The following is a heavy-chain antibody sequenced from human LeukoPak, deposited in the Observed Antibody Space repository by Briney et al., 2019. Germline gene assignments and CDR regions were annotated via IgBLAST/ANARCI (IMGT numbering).Heavy chain of an antibody. V-gene: IGHV3-74*01. CDR2: INPDGRTT. CDR1: GFSFSSYW. J-gene: IGHJ6*03. D-gene: IGHD1-7*01. CDR3: ARGDNWNSYYYYYMDV. Sequence: GGSLRLSCAASGFSFSSYWMHWVRQDAGKGLMWVSRINPDGRTTDYADSGKGRFSISRDNAKNSLYLQMNSLRAEDTAVYYCARGDNWNSYYYYYMDVWGKGTTVTVSS.